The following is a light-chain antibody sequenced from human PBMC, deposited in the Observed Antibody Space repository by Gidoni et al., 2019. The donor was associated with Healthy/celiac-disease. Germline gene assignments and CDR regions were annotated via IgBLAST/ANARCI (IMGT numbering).Light chain of an antibody. CDR3: QQYDSSLRT. CDR2: GAS. V-gene: IGKV3-20*01. CDR1: KSVSSSY. Sequence: DIVLTQSPGTRSLSPGESATLSCSARKSVSSSYLAWYQQKPGQAPSLLIYGASSRAPGIPDRFIGSGSGTDFTLTISRLEPEDFVVYYCQQYDSSLRTFGQGTKVEIK. J-gene: IGKJ1*01.